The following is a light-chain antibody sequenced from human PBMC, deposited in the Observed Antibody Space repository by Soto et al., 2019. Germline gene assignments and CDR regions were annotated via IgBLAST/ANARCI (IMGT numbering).Light chain of an antibody. CDR1: QSISSS. J-gene: IGKJ1*01. CDR2: AVY. V-gene: IGKV3D-15*01. CDR3: QLYNSYSEA. Sequence: VVMTQSPATLSVSPGDTATLFCRASQSISSSLAWYQQKPGQAPRLLIFAVYSRATGIPDRFSGTGSGTEFTLTISSLQPDDFATYDCQLYNSYSEAVGQGTKVDI.